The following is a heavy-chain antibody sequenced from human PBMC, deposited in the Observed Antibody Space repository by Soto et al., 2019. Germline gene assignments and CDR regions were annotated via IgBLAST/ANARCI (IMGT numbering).Heavy chain of an antibody. J-gene: IGHJ6*03. CDR3: ARAGYYGSGIYVGIMVDYYMDV. Sequence: PSETLSVTCTVSGGFISSYYWSWSRQPPGKGLEWIGYIYYSGSTNYNPSLKSRVTISVDTSKNQFSLKLSSVTAADTAVYYCARAGYYGSGIYVGIMVDYYMDVWGKGTTVTVSS. D-gene: IGHD3-10*01. CDR1: GGFISSYY. V-gene: IGHV4-59*01. CDR2: IYYSGST.